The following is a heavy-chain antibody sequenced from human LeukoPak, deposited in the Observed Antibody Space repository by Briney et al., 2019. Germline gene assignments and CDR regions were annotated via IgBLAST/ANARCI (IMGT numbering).Heavy chain of an antibody. CDR1: GYTFTGYY. J-gene: IGHJ5*02. CDR2: INPNSGGT. V-gene: IGHV1-2*02. Sequence: ASVKVSFKASGYTFTGYYMHWVRQAPGQGLDWMGWINPNSGGTNYAQKFQGRVTMTRDTSISTAYMELSRLRSDDTAVYYCARARAIVVVPAAMGKNWFDPWGQGTLVTVSS. CDR3: ARARAIVVVPAAMGKNWFDP. D-gene: IGHD2-2*01.